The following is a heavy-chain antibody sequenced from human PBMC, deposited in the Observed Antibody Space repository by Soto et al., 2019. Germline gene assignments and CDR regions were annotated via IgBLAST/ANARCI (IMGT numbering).Heavy chain of an antibody. CDR2: LSSDGRST. D-gene: IGHD5-18*01. CDR1: GFAFSSNW. V-gene: IGHV3-74*01. Sequence: EGSLRLSGTASGFAFSSNWMHWVRKAPGNGLVWVSRLSSDGRSTSYADSVKGLFTISSDTAKNTLYLQMNSLRAADTAVYYSARERGVYSYVTYHYYGVGSWDQGPTVSVSS. J-gene: IGHJ6*02. CDR3: ARERGVYSYVTYHYYGVGS.